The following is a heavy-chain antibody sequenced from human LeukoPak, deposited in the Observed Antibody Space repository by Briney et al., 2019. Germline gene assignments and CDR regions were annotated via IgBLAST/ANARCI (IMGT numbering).Heavy chain of an antibody. D-gene: IGHD6-6*01. CDR3: AKERRSSMDV. Sequence: GGSLRLSCAASGFSFSSNSMSWVRQAPGKGLEWVSAISGSAARVFYSDSVKGRFTISRDNSNNTVSLYMHSLRAEDTAIYYCAKERRSSMDVWGNGTMVTVSS. J-gene: IGHJ6*03. CDR1: GFSFSSNS. CDR2: ISGSAARV. V-gene: IGHV3-23*01.